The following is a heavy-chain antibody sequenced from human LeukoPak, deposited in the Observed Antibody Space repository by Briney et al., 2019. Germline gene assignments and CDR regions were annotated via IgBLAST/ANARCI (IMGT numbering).Heavy chain of an antibody. Sequence: GGYLRLSCAASGFTFSSYWMSSVRQDPGKGLEWVANIKQDGSEIYYVGSVKGRFTISRDTAKNSLYLQMNSLRAEDTAVYYCARDQSLFYYDSSGPGDYWGQGPLVTVSS. V-gene: IGHV3-7*01. J-gene: IGHJ4*02. D-gene: IGHD3-22*01. CDR3: ARDQSLFYYDSSGPGDY. CDR2: IKQDGSEI. CDR1: GFTFSSYW.